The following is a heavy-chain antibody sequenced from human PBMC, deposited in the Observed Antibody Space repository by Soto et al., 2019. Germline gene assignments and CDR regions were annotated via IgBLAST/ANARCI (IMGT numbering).Heavy chain of an antibody. J-gene: IGHJ4*02. V-gene: IGHV5-51*01. CDR1: GYSFTSYW. CDR2: IYPGDSDT. D-gene: IGHD3-22*01. Sequence: GESLKISCKGSGYSFTSYWIGWVRQMPGKGLEWMGIIYPGDSDTRYSPSFQGQVTISADKSISTAYLQWSSLKASDTAMYYCARPTYYYDSSGYLLDYWGQGTLVTVSS. CDR3: ARPTYYYDSSGYLLDY.